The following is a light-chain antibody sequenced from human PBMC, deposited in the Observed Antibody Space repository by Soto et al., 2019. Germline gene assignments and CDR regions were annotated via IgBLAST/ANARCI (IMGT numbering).Light chain of an antibody. J-gene: IGKJ1*01. Sequence: EIVLTQSPGTLSLSPGERATLSCRASQSVSSNYLAWYQQKPGQAPRLLIYGASSRATGIPDRFSGSGSGTDFTLTISRLEPEDFAVHYCQQYGSSGWTFGQGTKVEIK. CDR3: QQYGSSGWT. CDR2: GAS. V-gene: IGKV3-20*01. CDR1: QSVSSNY.